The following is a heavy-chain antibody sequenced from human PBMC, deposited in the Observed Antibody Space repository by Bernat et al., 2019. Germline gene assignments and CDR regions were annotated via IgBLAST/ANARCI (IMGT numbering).Heavy chain of an antibody. V-gene: IGHV4-39*01. CDR1: GGSISSNSYY. CDR3: ARTLGGAAATGGY. D-gene: IGHD6-13*01. Sequence: QLQLQESGPGLVKPSETLSLTCSISGGSISSNSYYWVWIRQPPGKGLEWIGSIHYSGTTYYNPSLESRLTISVDTSKNQFSLKLRSVTAADTAVYYCARTLGGAAATGGYWGQGTLVTVSS. J-gene: IGHJ4*02. CDR2: IHYSGTT.